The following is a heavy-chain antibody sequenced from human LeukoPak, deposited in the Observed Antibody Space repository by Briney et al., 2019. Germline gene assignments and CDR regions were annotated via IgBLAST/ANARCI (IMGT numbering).Heavy chain of an antibody. Sequence: GSLRLSCTASGFTFSNYDMHWVRQNTGKGLEWVSAIGIAGDTKYSGSVRGRFTISRENADNSLYLQMNNLRAGDTAVYYCARAAGTGNYFDYWGQGTLVTVSS. D-gene: IGHD6-13*01. CDR1: GFTFSNYD. J-gene: IGHJ4*02. V-gene: IGHV3-13*01. CDR3: ARAAGTGNYFDY. CDR2: IGIAGDT.